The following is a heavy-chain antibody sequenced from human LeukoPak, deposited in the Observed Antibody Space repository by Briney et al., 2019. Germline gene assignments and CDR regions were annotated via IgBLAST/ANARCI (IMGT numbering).Heavy chain of an antibody. CDR2: IWYDGSNK. CDR1: GFTFSIYG. J-gene: IGHJ4*02. Sequence: GGSLRLSCAASGFTFSIYGMHWVRQAPGKGLEWVAVIWYDGSNKYYADSVKGRFTISRDNSKNTLYLQMNSLRAEDTAVYYCARDRGSGWYIDYWGQGTLVTVSS. CDR3: ARDRGSGWYIDY. D-gene: IGHD6-19*01. V-gene: IGHV3-33*01.